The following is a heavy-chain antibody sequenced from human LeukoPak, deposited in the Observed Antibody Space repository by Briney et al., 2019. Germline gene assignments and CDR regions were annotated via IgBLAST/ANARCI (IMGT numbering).Heavy chain of an antibody. CDR3: AKEGIGAAGRRFDC. V-gene: IGHV3-23*01. J-gene: IGHJ4*02. CDR1: GFTFSSYG. Sequence: GGSLRLSCVASGFTFSSYGMNWVRQAPGKGLQWVSSIANTGGNTYYADSVRGRFTISRDNSKNTLYLQMNSLRDEDTAVYYCAKEGIGAAGRRFDCWGQGTPVTASS. CDR2: IANTGGNT. D-gene: IGHD6-13*01.